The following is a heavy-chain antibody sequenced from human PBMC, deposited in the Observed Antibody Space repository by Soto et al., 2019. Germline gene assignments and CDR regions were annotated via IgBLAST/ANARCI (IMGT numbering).Heavy chain of an antibody. V-gene: IGHV1-18*01. Sequence: ASVKVSCKASGYTFTSYGVSWVRQAPGQGLEWMGWISAYNGNTNYAQKLQGRVTMTTDTSTSTAYMELRSLRSDDTAVYYCATGYCSSTSCYQAPYYYYSMDVWGQGTTVTVSS. D-gene: IGHD2-2*01. CDR3: ATGYCSSTSCYQAPYYYYSMDV. CDR2: ISAYNGNT. J-gene: IGHJ6*02. CDR1: GYTFTSYG.